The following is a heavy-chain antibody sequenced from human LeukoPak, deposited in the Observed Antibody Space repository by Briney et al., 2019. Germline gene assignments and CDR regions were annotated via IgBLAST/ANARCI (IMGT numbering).Heavy chain of an antibody. CDR1: GFTFTSSA. J-gene: IGHJ4*02. D-gene: IGHD3-10*01. V-gene: IGHV1-58*02. CDR2: IVVGSGNT. CDR3: AAGHMVRGVIISNGY. Sequence: SVNVSCKASGFTFTSSAMQWVRQARGQRLEWIGWIVVGSGNTNYAQKFQERVTITRDMSTSTAYMELSSLRSEDTAVYYCAAGHMVRGVIISNGYWGQGTLVTVSS.